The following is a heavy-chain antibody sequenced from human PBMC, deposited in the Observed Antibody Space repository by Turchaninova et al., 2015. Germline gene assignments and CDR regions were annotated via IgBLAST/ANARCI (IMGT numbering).Heavy chain of an antibody. V-gene: IGHV5-10-1*03. CDR3: AVTPNYYGSSGYF. D-gene: IGHD6-19*01. Sequence: EVQLVQSGAGVKRAGASLRISLKSAGDNFGRSWIRWVRQMPGKGLEWMGKIDPRDSETKYSPSFQGHVSISADKSISTAYLQWRSLKASDTAIYYCAVTPNYYGSSGYFWSQGTPVTVSS. CDR2: IDPRDSET. J-gene: IGHJ4*02. CDR1: GDNFGRSW.